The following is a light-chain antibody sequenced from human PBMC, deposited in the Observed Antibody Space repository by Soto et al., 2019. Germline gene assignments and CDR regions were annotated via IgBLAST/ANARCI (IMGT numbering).Light chain of an antibody. V-gene: IGKV4-1*01. Sequence: DIMMTQSPDSLAVSLGERATINCKSSQRVLYSSNNKNYLAWYQQRPGQPPKLLIYWASTRESGLPDRFSGSGSGTECTLTITSLQAEDVAVYYCQQYDSTPPTFGQGTKLEIK. CDR2: WAS. CDR3: QQYDSTPPT. CDR1: QRVLYSSNNKNY. J-gene: IGKJ2*01.